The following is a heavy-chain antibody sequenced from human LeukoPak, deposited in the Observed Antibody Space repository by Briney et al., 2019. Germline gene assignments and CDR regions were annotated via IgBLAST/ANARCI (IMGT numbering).Heavy chain of an antibody. CDR3: ARSNQADDY. CDR2: INPGGSSI. Sequence: GGSRRLSCAASGFTFSSYWMHWVRQVPGKGLVWVARINPGGSSITYADSVKGRFTISRDNAKNTLYLQMDSLRAEDTGVYYCARSNQADDYWGQGTLVTVSS. D-gene: IGHD1-14*01. J-gene: IGHJ4*02. V-gene: IGHV3-74*01. CDR1: GFTFSSYW.